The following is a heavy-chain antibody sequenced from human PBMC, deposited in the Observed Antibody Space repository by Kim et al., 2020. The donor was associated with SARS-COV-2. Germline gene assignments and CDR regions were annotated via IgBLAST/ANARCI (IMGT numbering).Heavy chain of an antibody. Sequence: GGSLRLSCAASGFTFDDYAMHWVRQAPGKGLEWVSLISGDGGSTYYADSVKGRFTISRDNSKNSLYLQMNSLRTEDTALYYCAKDSVGAPGYYGMDVWGQGTTVTVSS. CDR3: AKDSVGAPGYYGMDV. CDR2: ISGDGGST. CDR1: GFTFDDYA. V-gene: IGHV3-43*02. J-gene: IGHJ6*02. D-gene: IGHD1-26*01.